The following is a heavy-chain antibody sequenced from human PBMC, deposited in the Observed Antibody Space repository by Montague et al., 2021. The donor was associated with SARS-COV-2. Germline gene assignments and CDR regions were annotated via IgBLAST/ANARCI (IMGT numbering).Heavy chain of an antibody. D-gene: IGHD1-26*01. J-gene: IGHJ4*01. CDR1: RLPFDGYA. Sequence: SLRLSCAASRLPFDGYAMHWCQAPGKGLEWLTFISHDESNHRYADSVKGRFTISRDNSKNTLYLQMDSLRPEDTAVYYCAREGYRRGSFYIDYWGQGTLVTVSS. V-gene: IGHV3-30*04. CDR2: ISHDESNH. CDR3: AREGYRRGSFYIDY.